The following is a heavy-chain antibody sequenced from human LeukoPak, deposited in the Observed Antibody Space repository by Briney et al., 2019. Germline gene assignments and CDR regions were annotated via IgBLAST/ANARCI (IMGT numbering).Heavy chain of an antibody. CDR1: GLTVSSTR. D-gene: IGHD6-19*01. J-gene: IGHJ4*02. CDR2: MYSGGST. CDR3: ARGYSSAWLYFDF. V-gene: IGHV3-53*01. Sequence: GGSLRLSCAASGLTVSSTRMSWVRQAPGKGLEWVSVMYSGGSTYYAESVRGRFTISRDNSKNTLFLQLNNVRAEDTAVYYCARGYSSAWLYFDFWGQGTLVIVSS.